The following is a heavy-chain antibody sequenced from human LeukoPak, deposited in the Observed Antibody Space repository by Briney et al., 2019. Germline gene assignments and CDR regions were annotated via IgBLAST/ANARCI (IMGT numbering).Heavy chain of an antibody. D-gene: IGHD5-24*01. CDR2: INPNFGST. Sequence: ASVKVSCKASGYTFTSYYIHWVRQAPGQGLEWMGIINPNFGSTSYAQKFQGRVTMTSDTSTSTVYMELSSLRSEDTAIYYCARIRDGYNDAYDIWGQGTVVTVPS. CDR3: ARIRDGYNDAYDI. CDR1: GYTFTSYY. J-gene: IGHJ3*02. V-gene: IGHV1-46*01.